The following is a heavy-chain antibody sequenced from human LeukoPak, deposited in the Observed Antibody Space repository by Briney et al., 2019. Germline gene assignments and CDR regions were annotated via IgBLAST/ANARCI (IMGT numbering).Heavy chain of an antibody. V-gene: IGHV4-59*01. CDR1: GGSISSYY. J-gene: IGHJ6*03. Sequence: PSETLSLTCTVSGGSISSYYWSWIRQPPGKGLEWIGYIYYSGSTNYNPSLKSRVTISVDTSKNQFSLKLSSVTAADTAVYYCAREAYSNYVFGGYYYYYMDVWGKGTTVTVSS. CDR2: IYYSGST. CDR3: AREAYSNYVFGGYYYYYMDV. D-gene: IGHD4-11*01.